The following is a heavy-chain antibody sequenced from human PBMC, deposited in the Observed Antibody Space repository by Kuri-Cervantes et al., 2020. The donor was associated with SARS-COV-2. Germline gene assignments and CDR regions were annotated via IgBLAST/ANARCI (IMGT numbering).Heavy chain of an antibody. J-gene: IGHJ4*02. V-gene: IGHV3-64D*06. CDR2: ISNNGGNT. D-gene: IGHD4/OR15-4a*01. CDR1: GFIYNRSA. CDR3: VKDYYGAKS. Sequence: GESLKISCSASGFIYNRSAMHWDRQAPGKGLEYVSVISNNGGNTYDADSVKGRFTISRDNSKNTLYLQLSSLRTEDTAVYYCVKDYYGAKSWGQGTLVTVSS.